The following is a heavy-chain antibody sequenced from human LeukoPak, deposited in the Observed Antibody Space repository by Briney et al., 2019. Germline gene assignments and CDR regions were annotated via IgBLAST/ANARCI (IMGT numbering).Heavy chain of an antibody. D-gene: IGHD6-13*01. J-gene: IGHJ3*02. V-gene: IGHV1-8*01. CDR1: GYTFTSYD. Sequence: ASVKVSCKASGYTFTSYDINWVRQATGQGLEWMGWMNTNSGNTGYAQKFQGRVTMTRNTSISTAYMELSSLRSEDTAVYYCARELTAADDAFDIWGQGTMVTVSS. CDR3: ARELTAADDAFDI. CDR2: MNTNSGNT.